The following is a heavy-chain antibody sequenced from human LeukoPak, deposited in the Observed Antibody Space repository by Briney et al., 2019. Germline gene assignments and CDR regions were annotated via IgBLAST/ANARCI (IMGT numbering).Heavy chain of an antibody. CDR2: IDHSGST. CDR1: GGSFSGYY. CDR3: ARGRYSSGWYRRGWPVDY. D-gene: IGHD6-19*01. V-gene: IGHV4-34*01. J-gene: IGHJ4*02. Sequence: SETLSLTCAVYGGSFSGYYWSWIRQPPGKGLEWIGEIDHSGSTNYNPSLKSRVTISVDTSKNQFSLKLSSVTAADTAVYYCARGRYSSGWYRRGWPVDYWGQGTLVTVSS.